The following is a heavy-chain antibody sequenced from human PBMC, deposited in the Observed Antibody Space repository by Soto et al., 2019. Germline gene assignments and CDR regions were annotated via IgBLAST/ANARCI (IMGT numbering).Heavy chain of an antibody. D-gene: IGHD3-9*01. J-gene: IGHJ4*02. Sequence: PSETLSLTCTVSGVSVINYYWSWILQSPWKGLEWIGYMFSFGSTNYNPSLKSRVTISVDTSKNQVSLKLRSVTAADTAVYYCARQSPYFEWLSKFDYCGKGTLVT. CDR3: ARQSPYFEWLSKFDY. V-gene: IGHV4-59*08. CDR2: MFSFGST. CDR1: GVSVINYY.